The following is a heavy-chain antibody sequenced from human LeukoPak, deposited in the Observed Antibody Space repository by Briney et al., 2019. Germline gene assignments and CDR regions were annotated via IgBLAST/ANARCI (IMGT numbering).Heavy chain of an antibody. J-gene: IGHJ4*02. Sequence: ASVKVSCKVSGYTLTELSMHWVRQAPGQGLEWMGWISAYNGNTNYAQKLQGRVTMTTDTSTSTAYMELRSLRSDDTAVYYCARDSSSGWYDFDYWGQGTLVTVSS. D-gene: IGHD6-19*01. CDR2: ISAYNGNT. CDR1: GYTLTELS. V-gene: IGHV1-18*01. CDR3: ARDSSSGWYDFDY.